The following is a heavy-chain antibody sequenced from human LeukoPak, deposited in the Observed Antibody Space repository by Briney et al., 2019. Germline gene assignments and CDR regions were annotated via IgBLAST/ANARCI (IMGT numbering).Heavy chain of an antibody. J-gene: IGHJ4*02. CDR3: ARDLSGSPFRGFDY. V-gene: IGHV1-69*05. Sequence: SVKVSCKASGSTFSSYAISWVRQAPGQGLEWMGGIIPIFGTANYAQKFQGRVTITTDESTSTAYMELSSLRSEDTAVYYCARDLSGSPFRGFDYWGQGTLVTVSS. CDR1: GSTFSSYA. D-gene: IGHD1-26*01. CDR2: IIPIFGTA.